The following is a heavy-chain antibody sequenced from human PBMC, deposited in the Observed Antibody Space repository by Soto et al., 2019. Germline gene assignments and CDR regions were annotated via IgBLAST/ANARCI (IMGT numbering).Heavy chain of an antibody. V-gene: IGHV1-8*01. CDR3: ARGIKGLPPSAFDI. D-gene: IGHD5-12*01. J-gene: IGHJ3*02. CDR2: LNPNTDKT. Sequence: ASVKVSCKASGYTFSNYDINWVRQATGQGLEWMGWLNPNTDKTGSAQKFQGRVTMTRNTSISTAYLELSGLRSDDTAVYYCARGIKGLPPSAFDIWGHGTRVTV. CDR1: GYTFSNYD.